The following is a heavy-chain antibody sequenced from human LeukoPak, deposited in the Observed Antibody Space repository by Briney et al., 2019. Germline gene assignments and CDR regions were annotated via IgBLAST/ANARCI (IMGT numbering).Heavy chain of an antibody. CDR1: GFTFSDYY. V-gene: IGHV3-11*01. J-gene: IGHJ5*02. CDR2: ISSSSNNI. Sequence: GGSLRLSCAASGFTFSDYYMTWIRQAPGKGLEWVSYISSSSNNIYYANSVRGRFTISRDNAKNSVYLQMNSLRAEDTAIYYCARAAGWFDPWGQGTLVTVSS. CDR3: ARAAGWFDP.